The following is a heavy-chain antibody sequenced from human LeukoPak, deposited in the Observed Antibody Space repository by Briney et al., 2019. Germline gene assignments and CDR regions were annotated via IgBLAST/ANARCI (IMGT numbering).Heavy chain of an antibody. V-gene: IGHV3-23*01. CDR2: ISGSGVST. CDR3: ARESGSGYSYGYTY. J-gene: IGHJ4*02. D-gene: IGHD5-18*01. Sequence: SGGSLRLSSAASGFTFSSYALSWVRQAPGKGLEWVSAISGSGVSTYYADSVKGRFTNSRDNSKNTLYLQMYSLRADDTAVYYCARESGSGYSYGYTYWGQGTLVTVSS. CDR1: GFTFSSYA.